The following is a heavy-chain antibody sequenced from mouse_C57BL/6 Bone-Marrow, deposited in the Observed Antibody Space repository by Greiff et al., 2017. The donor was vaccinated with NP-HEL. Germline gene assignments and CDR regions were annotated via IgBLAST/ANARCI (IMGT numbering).Heavy chain of an antibody. Sequence: QVQLKQPGAELVKPGASVKLSCKASGYTFTSYWMHWVKQRPGQGLEWIGMIHPNSGSTNYNEKFKSKATLTVDKSSSTAYMQLSSLTSEDSAVYYCARIRWGTAQATFAYWGQGTLVTVSA. CDR3: ARIRWGTAQATFAY. CDR2: IHPNSGST. J-gene: IGHJ3*01. D-gene: IGHD3-2*02. CDR1: GYTFTSYW. V-gene: IGHV1-64*01.